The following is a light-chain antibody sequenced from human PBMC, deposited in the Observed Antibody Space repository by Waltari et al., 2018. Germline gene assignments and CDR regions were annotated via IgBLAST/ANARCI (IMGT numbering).Light chain of an antibody. V-gene: IGKV1-5*03. J-gene: IGKJ4*01. CDR3: QHYSNYPPT. CDR2: KAS. CDR1: PSITRW. Sequence: DIQMTQSPSTLSASVGDRVTITCRASPSITRWLAWYQQKPGKAPKLLISKASSLENEVTSRFSGSGYGTEFTLTITSLQPDDSATFYCQHYSNYPPTFGGGTKVEIK.